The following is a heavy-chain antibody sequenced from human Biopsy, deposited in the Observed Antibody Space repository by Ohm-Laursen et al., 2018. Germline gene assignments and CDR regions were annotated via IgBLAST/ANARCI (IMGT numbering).Heavy chain of an antibody. CDR1: GDSINNFF. J-gene: IGHJ1*01. Sequence: SQTLSLTCTVSGDSINNFFWSWIRQPPGKGLEWIGHISYTGYTSYKSSLKSRVTISLDTSRKHFSLRLTSLAAADTAVYYCARGSNEYGGLYFPHWGQGTLVTVSS. D-gene: IGHD4-23*01. CDR2: ISYTGYT. CDR3: ARGSNEYGGLYFPH. V-gene: IGHV4-59*08.